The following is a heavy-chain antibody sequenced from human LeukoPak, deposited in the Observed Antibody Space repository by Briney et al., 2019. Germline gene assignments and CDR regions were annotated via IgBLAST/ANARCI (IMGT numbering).Heavy chain of an antibody. CDR3: AKDSFSTM. CDR1: GVTFSSDS. CDR2: ISNSAVST. D-gene: IGHD2/OR15-2a*01. J-gene: IGHJ4*02. Sequence: PGGSLRLSCAASGVTFSSDSMTWVRQAPGKGLEWVSTISNSAVSTFYTDPVKGRFSISRDNSQNTLYLHMSSLSAEDTAMYYCAKDSFSTMWGPGTLVTVSS. V-gene: IGHV3-23*01.